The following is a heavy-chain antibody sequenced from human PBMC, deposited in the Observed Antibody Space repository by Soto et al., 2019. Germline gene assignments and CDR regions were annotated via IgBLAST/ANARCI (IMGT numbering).Heavy chain of an antibody. CDR3: ASLPGAAAGTPY. V-gene: IGHV1-8*01. Sequence: QVQLVQSGAEVKKPGASVKVSCKASGYTFTSYDINWVRQATGQGLEWMGWMNPNSGNTGYAQKFQGRVTMTRNTSISTAYMELSSLGSEDTAVYYCASLPGAAAGTPYWGQGTLVTVSS. CDR2: MNPNSGNT. D-gene: IGHD6-13*01. CDR1: GYTFTSYD. J-gene: IGHJ4*02.